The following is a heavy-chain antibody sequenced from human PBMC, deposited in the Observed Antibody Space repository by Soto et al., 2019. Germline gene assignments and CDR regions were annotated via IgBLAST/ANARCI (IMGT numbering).Heavy chain of an antibody. CDR1: GFTFRSFE. J-gene: IGHJ4*02. CDR2: ISSSGSTL. V-gene: IGHV3-48*03. CDR3: ARLAGHALDY. Sequence: EVQLVESGGGLVQPGGSLRLSCAASGFTFRSFEMDWVRQTPGKGLEWVSYISSSGSTLSYADSVKGRFTISRDNAQNSLHLQINSLRAEDTAVYYCARLAGHALDYWGQGTLVTVSS.